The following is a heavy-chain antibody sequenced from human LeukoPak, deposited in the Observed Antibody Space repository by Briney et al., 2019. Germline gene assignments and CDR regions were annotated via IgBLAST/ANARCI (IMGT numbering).Heavy chain of an antibody. J-gene: IGHJ3*02. CDR1: GYSFTNYW. CDR2: INAGNGNT. D-gene: IGHD3-16*01. Sequence: GESLKISCKGSGYSFTNYWIGWVRQAPGQRLEWMGWINAGNGNTKYSQKFQGRVTITRDTSASTAYMELSSLRSEDTAVYYCARGSRIRSPELRAFDIWGQGTMVTVSS. CDR3: ARGSRIRSPELRAFDI. V-gene: IGHV1-3*01.